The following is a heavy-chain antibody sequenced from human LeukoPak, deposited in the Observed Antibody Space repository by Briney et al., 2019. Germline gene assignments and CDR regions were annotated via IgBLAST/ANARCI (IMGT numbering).Heavy chain of an antibody. D-gene: IGHD6-19*01. V-gene: IGHV3-7*01. CDR1: GFSFSSYW. J-gene: IGHJ4*02. Sequence: PGGSLRLSCAASGFSFSSYWMSWVRQAPGKGLEWVANIKQDGSNQQYVDSVKGRFTISRDNAKNSLYLQMTRLRAEDTAVYYCARFSRSIPVVFWGQGTLVTVSP. CDR2: IKQDGSNQ. CDR3: ARFSRSIPVVF.